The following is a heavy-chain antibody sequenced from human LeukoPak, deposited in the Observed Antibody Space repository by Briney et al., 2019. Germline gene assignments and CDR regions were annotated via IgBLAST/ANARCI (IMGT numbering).Heavy chain of an antibody. D-gene: IGHD5-24*01. Sequence: SETLSLTCTVSGGSISSYYWNWIRQPPGEGLEWIGYIYYSGSTNYNPSLKSRVTISVDTSKNQFSLTLSSVTAADTAVYYCARAGRTDGYKSYFDYWGQGNLVTVSS. CDR2: IYYSGST. V-gene: IGHV4-59*01. J-gene: IGHJ4*02. CDR1: GGSISSYY. CDR3: ARAGRTDGYKSYFDY.